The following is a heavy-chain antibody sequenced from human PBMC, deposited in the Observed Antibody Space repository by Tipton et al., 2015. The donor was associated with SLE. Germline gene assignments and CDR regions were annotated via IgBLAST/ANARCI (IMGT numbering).Heavy chain of an antibody. CDR1: GFTFSSYA. V-gene: IGHV3-23*01. D-gene: IGHD1-26*01. Sequence: SLRLSCAAYGFTFSSYAMSWVRQAPGKGLEWVSDISGSGGSTYYADSVKGRFTISRDNSKNSLYLQMNSLRAEDTAVYYCARGRELRYWGQGTLVTVSS. CDR3: ARGRELRY. CDR2: ISGSGGST. J-gene: IGHJ4*02.